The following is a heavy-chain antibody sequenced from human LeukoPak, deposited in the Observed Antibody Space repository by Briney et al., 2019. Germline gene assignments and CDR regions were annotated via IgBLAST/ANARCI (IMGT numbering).Heavy chain of an antibody. V-gene: IGHV4-4*07. CDR1: GGSISSYY. Sequence: PSETLSLTCTVSGGSISSYYWSWIRQPAGKGLEWIGRIYTSGSTNYNPSLKSRVTISVDKSKNQFSLKLSPVTAADTAVYYCARGVVPARGDWFDPWGQGTLVTVSS. CDR2: IYTSGST. CDR3: ARGVVPARGDWFDP. J-gene: IGHJ5*02. D-gene: IGHD2-2*01.